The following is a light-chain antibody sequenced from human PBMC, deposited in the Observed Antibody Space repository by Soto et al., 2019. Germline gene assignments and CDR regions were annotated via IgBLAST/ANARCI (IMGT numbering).Light chain of an antibody. J-gene: IGKJ1*01. CDR1: QDINSR. CDR2: AAS. Sequence: DIQMTQSPSSVSASVGDRVTITCRASQDINSRVAWFQQRPGRAPKYLIQAASILQSGFPSRFSASGYGTDFTLTFNSLQPEDFATYYCLQVKDFPRTFGQGTKLEIK. CDR3: LQVKDFPRT. V-gene: IGKV1-12*01.